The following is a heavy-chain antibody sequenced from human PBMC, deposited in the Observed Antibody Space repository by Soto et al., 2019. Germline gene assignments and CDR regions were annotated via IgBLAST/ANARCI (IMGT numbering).Heavy chain of an antibody. D-gene: IGHD2-15*01. Sequence: QLQLQESGPGLVKPSETLSLTCTVSGGSISSSTYYWGWIHQPPGNGLEWIGNIYHSGSTYYNPSLQSRVTISVDTSKNQFSLKLSSVTAADTAVYYCATLLKGDYWGQGTLVTVSS. CDR1: GGSISSSTYY. CDR2: IYHSGST. CDR3: ATLLKGDY. J-gene: IGHJ4*02. V-gene: IGHV4-39*01.